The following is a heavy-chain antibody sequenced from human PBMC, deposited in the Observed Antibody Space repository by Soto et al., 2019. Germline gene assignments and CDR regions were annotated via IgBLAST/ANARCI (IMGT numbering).Heavy chain of an antibody. CDR1: GYSFTNYW. Sequence: GESLKISCNGSGYSFTNYWIGWVRQMPGKGLEWMGIIYPSDSDTKYSPSFQGQVTISADKSISTAFLQWNSLKASDTAMYFCARRFLDSSSTVYFDYWGQGTLVTVSS. J-gene: IGHJ4*02. CDR2: IYPSDSDT. D-gene: IGHD6-6*01. V-gene: IGHV5-51*01. CDR3: ARRFLDSSSTVYFDY.